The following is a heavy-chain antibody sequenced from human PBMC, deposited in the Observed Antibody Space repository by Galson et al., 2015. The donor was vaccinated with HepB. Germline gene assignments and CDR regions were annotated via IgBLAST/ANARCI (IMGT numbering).Heavy chain of an antibody. CDR3: VRDRAGP. Sequence: SLRLSCAASGFIFGDYIMHWVRQAPGRGLEWVSSISGSDTYYPDSVKGRFIISRDISKNTLYLQMNNLRVEDTAVYYCVRDRAGPWGQGTLVTVSS. J-gene: IGHJ5*02. CDR1: GFIFGDYI. CDR2: ISGSDT. D-gene: IGHD3-10*01. V-gene: IGHV3-69-1*01.